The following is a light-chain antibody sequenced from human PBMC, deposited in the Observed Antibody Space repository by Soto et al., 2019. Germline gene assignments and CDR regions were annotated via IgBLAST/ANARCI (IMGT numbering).Light chain of an antibody. V-gene: IGLV2-14*03. Sequence: QSALTQPASVSGSPGQSITISCTGTSNDIGGYDYVSWYQQHPTKAPKLIIFEVTNRPSGVSNRFSGSKSGNTASLTISGLQAEDEADYYCSSYTTATTLFGGGTKVTVL. J-gene: IGLJ2*01. CDR1: SNDIGGYDY. CDR2: EVT. CDR3: SSYTTATTL.